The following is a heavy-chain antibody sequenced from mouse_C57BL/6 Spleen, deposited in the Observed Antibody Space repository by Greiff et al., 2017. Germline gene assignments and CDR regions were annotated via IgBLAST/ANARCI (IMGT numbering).Heavy chain of an antibody. J-gene: IGHJ4*01. CDR3: ARHNEIDGYAAMDY. CDR2: ISSGGSYT. V-gene: IGHV5-6*01. CDR1: GFTFSSYG. D-gene: IGHD2-3*01. Sequence: EVKLVESGGDLVKPGGSLKLSCAASGFTFSSYGMSWVRQTPDKRLEWVATISSGGSYTYYPDSVKGRFTISRDNAKNTLYLQMSSLKSEDTAMYYCARHNEIDGYAAMDYWGQGTSVTVSS.